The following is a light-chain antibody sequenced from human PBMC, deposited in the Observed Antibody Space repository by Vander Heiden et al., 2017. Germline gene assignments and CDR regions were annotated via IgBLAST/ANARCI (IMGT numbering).Light chain of an antibody. CDR1: NIGSKN. CDR3: QVWDSSTAK. J-gene: IGLJ3*02. CDR2: RDS. V-gene: IGLV3-9*01. Sequence: SYELTQPLSVSVALGQTARITCGGNNIGSKNVHWYQQKPGQAPVLVIYRDSNRPSGIPERFSGSNSGNTATLTISRAQAGDEADYYRQVWDSSTAKFGGGTKLTVL.